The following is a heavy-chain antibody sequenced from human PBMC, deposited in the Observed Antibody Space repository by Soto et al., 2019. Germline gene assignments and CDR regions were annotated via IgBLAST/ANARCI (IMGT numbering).Heavy chain of an antibody. Sequence: QVQLVQSGAEVKNPGASVTVSCRASGYTFTSYYIHWVRQAPGQGLEWMAIINPNGGSTNYAQRFQGSVTVTRDTSTSIVYMELSSLRSEDTAVYYCSRGLVSGDYWGQGTLVTVSS. CDR2: INPNGGST. D-gene: IGHD6-6*01. V-gene: IGHV1-46*03. CDR1: GYTFTSYY. J-gene: IGHJ4*02. CDR3: SRGLVSGDY.